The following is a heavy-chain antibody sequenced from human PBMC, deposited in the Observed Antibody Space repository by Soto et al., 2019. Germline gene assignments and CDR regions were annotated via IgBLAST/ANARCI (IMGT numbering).Heavy chain of an antibody. D-gene: IGHD2-15*01. CDR3: TATYSGGLYPVDY. CDR2: IRSKANSYAT. J-gene: IGHJ4*02. V-gene: IGHV3-73*01. Sequence: EVQLVESGGGLVQPGGSLKLSCAASGFIFSGSAMHWVRQASGKGLEWVGRIRSKANSYATAYAASVKGRFTISRNDSENTAYLQMNSLKTEDTAVYYFTATYSGGLYPVDYWGQGTLVTVSS. CDR1: GFIFSGSA.